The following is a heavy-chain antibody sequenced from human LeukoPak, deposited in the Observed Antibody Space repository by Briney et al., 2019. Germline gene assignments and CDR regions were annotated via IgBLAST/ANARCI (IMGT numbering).Heavy chain of an antibody. D-gene: IGHD5-24*01. CDR1: GFTFTTYT. CDR2: ISPSGDIK. CDR3: AKDDAWLQYND. J-gene: IGHJ4*02. Sequence: GGSLSLSCAASGFTFTTYTMNWVRQAPGKGLEWVSGISPSGDIKYYVDSVKGRFTVSRDNSKNTLYLQINSLRDEDTAVYYCAKDDAWLQYNDWGQGTLVTVSS. V-gene: IGHV3-23*01.